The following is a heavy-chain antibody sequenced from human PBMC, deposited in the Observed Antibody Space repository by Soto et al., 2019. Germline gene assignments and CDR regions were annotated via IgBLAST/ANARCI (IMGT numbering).Heavy chain of an antibody. CDR3: ARIIAAAGPFDY. D-gene: IGHD6-13*01. CDR1: GFTFSSYA. Sequence: LRLSCAASGFTFSSYAMSWVRQAPGKGLEWVSAISGSGGSTYYADSVKGRFTISRDNSKNTLYLQMNSLRAEDTAVYYCARIIAAAGPFDYWGQGTLVTVSS. V-gene: IGHV3-23*01. J-gene: IGHJ4*02. CDR2: ISGSGGST.